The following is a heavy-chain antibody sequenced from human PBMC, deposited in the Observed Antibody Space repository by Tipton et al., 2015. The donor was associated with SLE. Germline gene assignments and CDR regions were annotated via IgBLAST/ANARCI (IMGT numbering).Heavy chain of an antibody. CDR3: ARDLLRGGYYYYMDV. J-gene: IGHJ6*03. V-gene: IGHV1-8*01. D-gene: IGHD1-26*01. CDR1: GYTFTTYD. Sequence: QVQLVQSGAEVKRPGASVKVSCKASGYTFTTYDIFWVRQATGQGLEWMGWINPNTDNTGYARKFQGRVTMTRDTSTSTAYMELRSLRSDDTAVYYCARDLLRGGYYYYMDVWGKGTTVTVSS. CDR2: INPNTDNT.